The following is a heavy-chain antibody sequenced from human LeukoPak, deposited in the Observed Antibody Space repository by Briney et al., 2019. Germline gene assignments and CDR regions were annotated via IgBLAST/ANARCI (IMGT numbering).Heavy chain of an antibody. D-gene: IGHD2-15*01. J-gene: IGHJ5*02. Sequence: GGTLRLSCAASGFTFNTYGMSWVRQAPGKGLEWVSGISGSGGATYYADSVKGRFTISRHNAKKSLYLQMNSLGAEDTAVYYCARERAGVAATNNWFDPWGQGTLVTVSS. V-gene: IGHV3-21*01. CDR1: GFTFNTYG. CDR3: ARERAGVAATNNWFDP. CDR2: ISGSGGAT.